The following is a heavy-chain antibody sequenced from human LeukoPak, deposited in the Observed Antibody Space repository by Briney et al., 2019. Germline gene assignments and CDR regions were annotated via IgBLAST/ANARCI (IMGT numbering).Heavy chain of an antibody. CDR1: GFSLSGHW. CDR2: ISPTGSTT. V-gene: IGHV3-74*01. D-gene: IGHD6-6*01. CDR3: ARGPNSNWSGLDF. J-gene: IGHJ4*02. Sequence: PGGSLRLSCTASGFSLSGHWMHWARQLPGKGLVWVSRISPTGSTTRYADSVKGRFTVSRDNAKNTLYLQVNNLRAEDTAVYYCARGPNSNWSGLDFWGQGTLLTVSS.